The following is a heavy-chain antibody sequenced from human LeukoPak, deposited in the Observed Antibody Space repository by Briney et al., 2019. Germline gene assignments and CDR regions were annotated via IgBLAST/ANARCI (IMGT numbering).Heavy chain of an antibody. CDR1: GGSITSLY. Sequence: SETLSLTCTVSGGSITSLYWSWIRQPPGKGLEYIGYVHYSGTTNYNPSLESRAITSMDASKNQFYLKLRSVTAADTAVYYCARRGSVWTPFDYWGQGTLVTVSS. CDR2: VHYSGTT. J-gene: IGHJ4*02. V-gene: IGHV4-59*11. CDR3: ARRGSVWTPFDY. D-gene: IGHD6-19*01.